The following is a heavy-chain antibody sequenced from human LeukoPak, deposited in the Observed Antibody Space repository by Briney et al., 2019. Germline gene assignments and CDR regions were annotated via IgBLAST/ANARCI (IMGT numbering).Heavy chain of an antibody. V-gene: IGHV4-59*01. D-gene: IGHD5-12*01. J-gene: IGHJ3*02. Sequence: PSETLSLTCTVSGGSISSYYWSWIRQPPGKGLEWIGYIYYSGSTNYNPSLKSRVTISVDTSKNQFSLKLSSVTAADTAVYYCARYVDIVATIKHAFDIWRQGTMVTVSS. CDR2: IYYSGST. CDR3: ARYVDIVATIKHAFDI. CDR1: GGSISSYY.